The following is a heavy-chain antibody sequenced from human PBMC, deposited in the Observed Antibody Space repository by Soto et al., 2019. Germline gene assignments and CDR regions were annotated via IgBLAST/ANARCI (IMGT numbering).Heavy chain of an antibody. D-gene: IGHD3-10*01. V-gene: IGHV4-34*01. CDR1: CGSFSGYY. J-gene: IGHJ6*02. Sequence: SETLSLTCAVYCGSFSGYYWSWIRQPPGKGLEWIGEINHSGSTNYNPSLKSRVTISVDTSKNQFSLKLSSVTAADTAVYYCARGRIRITMVRGVSIRGDHYGMDVWGQGTTVTVSS. CDR3: ARGRIRITMVRGVSIRGDHYGMDV. CDR2: INHSGST.